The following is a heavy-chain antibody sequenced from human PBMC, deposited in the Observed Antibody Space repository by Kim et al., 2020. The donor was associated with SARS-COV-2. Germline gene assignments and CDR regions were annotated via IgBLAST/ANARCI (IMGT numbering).Heavy chain of an antibody. V-gene: IGHV1-46*01. D-gene: IGHD3-9*01. Sequence: ASVKVSCKASGYTFTSYYMHWVRQAPGQGLEWMGIINPSGGSTSYAQKFQGRVTMTRDTSTSTVYMELSSLRSEDTAVYYCARDHPTGRYFDWLSSYNWFDPWGQGTLVTVSS. CDR1: GYTFTSYY. J-gene: IGHJ5*02. CDR2: INPSGGST. CDR3: ARDHPTGRYFDWLSSYNWFDP.